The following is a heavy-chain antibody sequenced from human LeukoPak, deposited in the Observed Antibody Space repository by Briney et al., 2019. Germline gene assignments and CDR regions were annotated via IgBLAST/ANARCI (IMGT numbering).Heavy chain of an antibody. D-gene: IGHD5-18*01. CDR2: IWYDGSNK. CDR3: ASVYSYGWFDY. CDR1: GLSLTTHG. Sequence: GGLRLFCAASGLSLTTHGMHWVRQAPGKGLEGGAVIWYDGSNKYYADSVKGRFTISRDNSKNTLYLQMNSLRAEDTAVYYCASVYSYGWFDYWGQGTQVTVSS. V-gene: IGHV3-33*01. J-gene: IGHJ5*01.